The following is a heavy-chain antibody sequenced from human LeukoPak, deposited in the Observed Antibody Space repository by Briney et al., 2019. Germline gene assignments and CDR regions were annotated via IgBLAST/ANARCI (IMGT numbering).Heavy chain of an antibody. CDR1: GYTLTELS. J-gene: IGHJ6*02. CDR2: FDPEDGET. V-gene: IGHV1-24*01. Sequence: ASVKVSRKVSGYTLTELSMHWVRQAPGKGLEWMGGFDPEDGETIYAQKFQGRVTMTEDTSTDTAYMELSSLRSEDTAVYYCSGYSSGWYQIGGYGMDVWGQGTTVTVSS. D-gene: IGHD6-19*01. CDR3: SGYSSGWYQIGGYGMDV.